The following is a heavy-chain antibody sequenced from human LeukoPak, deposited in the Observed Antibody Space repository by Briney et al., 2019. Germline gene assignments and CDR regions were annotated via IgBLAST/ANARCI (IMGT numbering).Heavy chain of an antibody. J-gene: IGHJ4*01. Sequence: GGSLRLSCAASEFTFSSYSMNWVRQAPGKGLEWVSSISSSRSYINYADSVKGRFTISRDNAKTSLYLQMDSLRAEDTAVYYCASDAYYYVSGATSGDYWGQGSLVTVS. D-gene: IGHD3-10*01. CDR3: ASDAYYYVSGATSGDY. CDR2: ISSSRSYI. V-gene: IGHV3-21*01. CDR1: EFTFSSYS.